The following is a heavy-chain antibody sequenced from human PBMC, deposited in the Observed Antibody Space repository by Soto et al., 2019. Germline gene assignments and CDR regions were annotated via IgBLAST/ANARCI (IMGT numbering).Heavy chain of an antibody. V-gene: IGHV3-66*01. D-gene: IGHD6-19*01. Sequence: PGGSLRLSCAASGFTVSSNYMSWVRQAPGKGLEWVSVIYSGGSTYYADSVKGRFTISRDNSKNTLYLQMNSLRAEDTAVFYFARDRMAVAGNPEYFQHWGQGTLVTVSS. CDR1: GFTVSSNY. CDR3: ARDRMAVAGNPEYFQH. CDR2: IYSGGST. J-gene: IGHJ1*01.